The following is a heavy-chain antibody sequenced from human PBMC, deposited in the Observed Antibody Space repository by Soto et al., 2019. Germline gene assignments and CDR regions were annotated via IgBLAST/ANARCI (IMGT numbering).Heavy chain of an antibody. Sequence: GGSLRLSCAASGFTFSSYAMYWVRQAPGKGLEYVSAISSNGGSTYYANSVKGRFTISRDNSKNTLYLQMGSLRAEDMAVYYCARDARVNKRGYSGYDLAYWGQGTLVTVSS. CDR3: ARDARVNKRGYSGYDLAY. CDR2: ISSNGGST. J-gene: IGHJ4*02. D-gene: IGHD5-12*01. CDR1: GFTFSSYA. V-gene: IGHV3-64*01.